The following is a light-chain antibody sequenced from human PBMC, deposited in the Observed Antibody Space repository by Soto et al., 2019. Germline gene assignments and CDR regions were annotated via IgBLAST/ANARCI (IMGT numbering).Light chain of an antibody. J-gene: IGKJ2*03. CDR2: AAS. CDR3: QQANSFPYG. Sequence: DIQMTQSPSSVSASVGDRVTITCRASQGISSWLVWYQQKSGKAPKVLIYAASSLQSGVPSRFSGSGSGTAFTLTISSLQPEDFATYYCQQANSFPYGFDQGTKLEIK. CDR1: QGISSW. V-gene: IGKV1-12*01.